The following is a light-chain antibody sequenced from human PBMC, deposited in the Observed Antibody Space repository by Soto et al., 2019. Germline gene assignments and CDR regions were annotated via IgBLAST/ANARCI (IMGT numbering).Light chain of an antibody. CDR1: QRISGW. J-gene: IGKJ1*01. CDR3: QQYDSFSVT. Sequence: IPITHSPSTVCASVGHTVTITCRASQRISGWLAWHQQKPGKAPKLLIYDVSALKRGVPPRFSGSGSGIEFILPIRSLHPEDFATYYCQQYDSFSVTFGQGTKVDI. V-gene: IGKV1-5*01. CDR2: DVS.